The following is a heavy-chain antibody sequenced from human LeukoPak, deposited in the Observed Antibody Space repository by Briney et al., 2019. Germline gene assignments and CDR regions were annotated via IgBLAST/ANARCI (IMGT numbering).Heavy chain of an antibody. CDR2: IYTNGRDT. CDR3: AHLVWEYVGGLDV. J-gene: IGHJ6*02. V-gene: IGHV3-23*05. CDR1: GFIFRSYG. Sequence: GGSLRLSCAASGFIFRSYGMNWVRQAPGKGLEWVSGIYTNGRDTRYADAVKGRFTISRDNSKNTLYLQMHSLRVEDTAVYYCAHLVWEYVGGLDVWGQGTTVTVSS. D-gene: IGHD3/OR15-3a*01.